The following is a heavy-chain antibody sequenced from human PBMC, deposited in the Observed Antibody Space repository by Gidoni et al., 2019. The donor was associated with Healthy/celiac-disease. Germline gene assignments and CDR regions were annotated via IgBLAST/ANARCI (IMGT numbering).Heavy chain of an antibody. CDR3: ATVPAAIYPNYYMDV. CDR2: ISSSSSYI. J-gene: IGHJ6*03. CDR1: GFTFSSYS. D-gene: IGHD2-2*02. Sequence: EVQLVESGGGLVKPGGSLRLSCAASGFTFSSYSMNWVRQAPGKGLEWVSSISSSSSYIYYADSVKGRFTISRDNAKNSLYLQMNSLRAEDTAVYYCATVPAAIYPNYYMDVWGKGTTVTVSS. V-gene: IGHV3-21*01.